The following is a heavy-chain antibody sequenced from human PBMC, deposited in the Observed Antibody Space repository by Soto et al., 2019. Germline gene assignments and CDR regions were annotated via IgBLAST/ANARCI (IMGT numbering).Heavy chain of an antibody. J-gene: IGHJ5*01. CDR2: IFPRDFDV. D-gene: IGHD4-4*01. CDR3: ARLVSLLQPIDS. CDR1: GYTFTNYW. V-gene: IGHV5-51*01. Sequence: ESLKVSFETSGYTFTNYWIGWVRQMPGGGLEWLGLIFPRDFDVRYSPSFEGQVTISADRSTATAFLRWRSLEASDSALYFCARLVSLLQPIDSWGQGTPVTVPS.